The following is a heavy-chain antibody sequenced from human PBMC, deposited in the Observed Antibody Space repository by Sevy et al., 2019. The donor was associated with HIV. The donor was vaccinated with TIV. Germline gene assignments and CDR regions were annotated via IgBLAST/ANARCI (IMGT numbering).Heavy chain of an antibody. CDR3: ARVPPYYDSNVSDF. CDR2: ISGTGNTI. J-gene: IGHJ4*02. V-gene: IGHV3-48*02. Sequence: GGSLRLSCAASGFTFSSHSMNWVRQTLGKGLEWISYISGTGNTIYYADSVKGRFTISRDNAKNSLYLQLKSLRDEDTAIYYCARVPPYYDSNVSDFWGQGSLVTVSS. CDR1: GFTFSSHS. D-gene: IGHD3-22*01.